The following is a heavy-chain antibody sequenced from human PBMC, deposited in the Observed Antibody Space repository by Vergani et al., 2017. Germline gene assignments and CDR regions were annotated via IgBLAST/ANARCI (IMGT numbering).Heavy chain of an antibody. CDR2: IYYSGST. V-gene: IGHV4-31*03. D-gene: IGHD6-13*01. CDR3: ARDSFSSSWFIDAFDI. CDR1: GGSISSGGYY. J-gene: IGHJ3*02. Sequence: QVQLQESGPGLVKPSQTLSLTCTVSGGSISSGGYYWSWIRQHPGKGLEWIGYIYYSGSTYYNPSLKSRVTISVDTSKNQFSLKLSSVTAADTAVYYCARDSFSSSWFIDAFDIWGQGTMVTVSS.